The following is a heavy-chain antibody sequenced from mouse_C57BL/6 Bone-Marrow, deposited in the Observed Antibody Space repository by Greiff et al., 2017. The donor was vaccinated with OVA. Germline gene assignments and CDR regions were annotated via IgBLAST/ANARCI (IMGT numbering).Heavy chain of an antibody. Sequence: QVQLQQSGSELRSPGSSVKLSCKDFDSEVFPIAYMSWVRQKPGHGFEWIGGILPSIGRTIYGEKFEDKATLDADTLSTTAYLELNSLTSEDSAIDYCARRDYYGSSEDWYFDVWGTGTTVTVSS. CDR2: ILPSIGRT. CDR3: ARRDYYGSSEDWYFDV. J-gene: IGHJ1*03. V-gene: IGHV15-2*01. D-gene: IGHD1-1*01. CDR1: DSEVFPIAY.